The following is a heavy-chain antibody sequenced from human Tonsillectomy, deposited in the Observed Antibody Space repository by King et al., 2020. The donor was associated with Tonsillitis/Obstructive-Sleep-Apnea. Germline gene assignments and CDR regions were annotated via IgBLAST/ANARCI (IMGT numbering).Heavy chain of an antibody. CDR3: AKDPPRGGVTGGRAFDI. V-gene: IGHV3-23*04. CDR1: GFTFSSYA. J-gene: IGHJ3*02. Sequence: QLVQSGGGLVQPGGSLRLSCAASGFTFSSYAMSWVRQAPGKGLEWVSGISGSGGSTYYADSVKGRFTISRDNSKNTLYLQMNSLRAEDTAVYYCAKDPPRGGVTGGRAFDIWGQGTMVTVS. CDR2: ISGSGGST. D-gene: IGHD7-27*01.